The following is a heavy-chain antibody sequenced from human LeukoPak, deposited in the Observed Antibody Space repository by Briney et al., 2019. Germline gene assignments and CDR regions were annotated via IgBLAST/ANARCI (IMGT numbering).Heavy chain of an antibody. D-gene: IGHD6-19*01. CDR2: IRYDGSNK. V-gene: IGHV3-30*02. CDR3: AKDRVGYSSGWYSLDY. Sequence: PGGSLRLSCAASGFTFSIYGMHWVRQAPGKGLEWVAFIRYDGSNKYYADSVKGRFTISRDNSKNTLYLQMNSLRAEDTAVYYCAKDRVGYSSGWYSLDYWGQGTLVTVSS. CDR1: GFTFSIYG. J-gene: IGHJ4*02.